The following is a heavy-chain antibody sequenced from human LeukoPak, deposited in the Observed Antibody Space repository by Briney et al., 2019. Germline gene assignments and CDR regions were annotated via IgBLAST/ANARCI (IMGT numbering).Heavy chain of an antibody. CDR1: GFTFSSYS. V-gene: IGHV3-48*02. CDR3: ASGTYNSTWYGGDY. D-gene: IGHD6-13*01. J-gene: IGHJ4*02. Sequence: GGSLRLSCAASGFTFSSYSMNWVRQAPGKGLEWVSYITSSSSTTYYADSVKGRFTISRDNAKNSLYLQMNSLRDEDTAVYYCASGTYNSTWYGGDYWGQGTLVTVS. CDR2: ITSSSSTT.